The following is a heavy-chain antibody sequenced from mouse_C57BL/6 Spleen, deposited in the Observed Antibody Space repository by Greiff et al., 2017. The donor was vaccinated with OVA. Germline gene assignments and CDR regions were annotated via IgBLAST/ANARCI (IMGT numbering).Heavy chain of an antibody. D-gene: IGHD2-3*01. J-gene: IGHJ1*03. CDR1: GYAFTNYL. CDR2: INPGSGGT. V-gene: IGHV1-54*01. CDR3: ARSYDGYGYFDV. Sequence: QVQLQQSGAELVRPGTSVKVSCKASGYAFTNYLIEWVKQRPGQGLEWIGVINPGSGGTNYNEKFKGKATLTADKSSSTAYMQLSSLTSEDSAVYFCARSYDGYGYFDVWGTGTTVTVSS.